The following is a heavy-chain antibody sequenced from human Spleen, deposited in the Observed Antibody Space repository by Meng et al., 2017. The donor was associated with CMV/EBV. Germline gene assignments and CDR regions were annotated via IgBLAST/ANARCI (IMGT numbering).Heavy chain of an antibody. D-gene: IGHD1-7*01. Sequence: GESLKISCAASGLTFSSYGMSWVRQAPGKGLEWVSYISSSGSTIYYADSVKGRFTISRDNAKNSLYLQMNSLRAEDTAVYYCARKQTPSITGTTCGFDIWGQGTMVTVSS. J-gene: IGHJ3*02. CDR1: GLTFSSYG. V-gene: IGHV3-48*04. CDR3: ARKQTPSITGTTCGFDI. CDR2: ISSSGSTI.